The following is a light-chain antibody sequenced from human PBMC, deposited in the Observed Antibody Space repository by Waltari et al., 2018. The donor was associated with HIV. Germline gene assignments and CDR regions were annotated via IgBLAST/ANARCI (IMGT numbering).Light chain of an antibody. CDR3: AASDYTRGVIWV. J-gene: IGLJ3*02. V-gene: IGLV1-47*01. CDR2: RTN. Sequence: SVLTQPPSTSGTPGPRVTLSCFGSRSNIGRNYVYWYQQLPGTAPRLRIDRTNQRPSAVTNRFSCSKSGTSASLAISVLRSEYEGDYSCAASDYTRGVIWVFGGGTKVTVL. CDR1: RSNIGRNY.